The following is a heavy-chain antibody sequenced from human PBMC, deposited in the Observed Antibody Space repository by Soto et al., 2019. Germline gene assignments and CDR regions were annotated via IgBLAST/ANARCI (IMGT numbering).Heavy chain of an antibody. CDR2: ISSSSSYI. D-gene: IGHD3-3*01. Sequence: GGSLRLSCAASGFTFSSDSMNWVRQAPGKGLEWVSSISSSSSYIYYADSVKGRFTISRDNAKNSLYLQMNSLRAEDTAVYYCARDTYYDFWSGPNWFDPSGQGTLVTV. CDR1: GFTFSSDS. CDR3: ARDTYYDFWSGPNWFDP. J-gene: IGHJ5*02. V-gene: IGHV3-21*01.